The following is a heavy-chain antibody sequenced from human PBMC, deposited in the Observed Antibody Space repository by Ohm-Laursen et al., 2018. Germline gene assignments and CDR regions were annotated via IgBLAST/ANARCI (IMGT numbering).Heavy chain of an antibody. CDR1: GFTFSSYE. D-gene: IGHD3-16*01. V-gene: IGHV3-48*03. Sequence: SLRLSCAASGFTFSSYEMNWVRQAPGKGLEWVSYISSSGSTIYYADSVKGRFTISRDNSKNTLYLQMNSLRAEDTAVYYCARAVGDPGDYWGQGTLVTVSS. CDR2: ISSSGSTI. J-gene: IGHJ4*02. CDR3: ARAVGDPGDY.